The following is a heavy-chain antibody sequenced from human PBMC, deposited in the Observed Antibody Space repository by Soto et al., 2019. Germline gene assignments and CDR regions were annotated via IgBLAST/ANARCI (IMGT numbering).Heavy chain of an antibody. CDR2: IWYDGSNK. D-gene: IGHD4-17*01. CDR3: ARDQVTTAPLYYYYYYMDV. Sequence: WGSLRLSCAASGFTFSSYGMHRVRQAPGKGLEWVAVIWYDGSNKYYADSVKGRFTISRDNSKNTLYLQMNSLRAEDTAVYYCARDQVTTAPLYYYYYYMDVWGKGTTVTVSS. CDR1: GFTFSSYG. J-gene: IGHJ6*03. V-gene: IGHV3-33*01.